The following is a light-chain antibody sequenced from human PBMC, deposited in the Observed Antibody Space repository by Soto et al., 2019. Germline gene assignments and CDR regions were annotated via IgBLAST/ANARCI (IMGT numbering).Light chain of an antibody. CDR3: AAWDDTLDAQV. CDR1: RSNIGRNF. J-gene: IGLJ3*02. V-gene: IGLV1-47*01. Sequence: QSVLTQSPSASGTPGQRVTISCSGSRSNIGRNFAYWYQHVPGTAPRLLIQRNNERPSGVPDRFSGYKSGTSVSLAISGLRSDDEATYYCAAWDDTLDAQVFGGGTQLT. CDR2: RNN.